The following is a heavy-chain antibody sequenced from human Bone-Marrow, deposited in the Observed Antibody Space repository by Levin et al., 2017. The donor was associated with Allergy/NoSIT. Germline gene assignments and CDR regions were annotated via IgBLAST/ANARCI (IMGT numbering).Heavy chain of an antibody. D-gene: IGHD2-8*01. CDR2: INRDGGDG. V-gene: IGHV3-7*02. J-gene: IGHJ4*02. Sequence: GESLKISCASSGFTFSGYWMAWVRPAPGKGLEWVANINRDGGDGYYVDSVKGRFTISRDNARNSLDLQMNSLRVEDTAVYYCARNGAWSFEFWGQGTLVTVSS. CDR3: ARNGAWSFEF. CDR1: GFTFSGYW.